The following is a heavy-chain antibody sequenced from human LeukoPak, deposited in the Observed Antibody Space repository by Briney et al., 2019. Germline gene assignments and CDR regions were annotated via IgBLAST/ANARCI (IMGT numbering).Heavy chain of an antibody. Sequence: ASVKVSCKASGYTFTSYDINWVRQATGQGLEWMGWMNPNSGNTGYAQKFQGRVTITRDTSASTAYMELSSLRSEDTAVYYCARVLQPNSSGWAYYYYGMDVWGQGTTVTVSS. CDR2: MNPNSGNT. D-gene: IGHD6-19*01. J-gene: IGHJ6*02. CDR1: GYTFTSYD. V-gene: IGHV1-8*03. CDR3: ARVLQPNSSGWAYYYYGMDV.